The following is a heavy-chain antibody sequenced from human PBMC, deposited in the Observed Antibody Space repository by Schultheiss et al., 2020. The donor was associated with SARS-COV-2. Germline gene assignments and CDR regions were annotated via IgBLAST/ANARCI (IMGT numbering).Heavy chain of an antibody. CDR1: GGSISSSSYY. J-gene: IGHJ4*02. CDR2: IYYSGST. D-gene: IGHD3-10*01. CDR3: ARARLWFGELHYDY. V-gene: IGHV4-61*01. Sequence: SETLSLTCTVSGGSISSSSYYWSWIRQPPGKGLEWIGYIYYSGSTNYNPSLKSRVTISVDTSKNQFSLKLSSVTAADTAVYYCARARLWFGELHYDYWGQGTLVTVSS.